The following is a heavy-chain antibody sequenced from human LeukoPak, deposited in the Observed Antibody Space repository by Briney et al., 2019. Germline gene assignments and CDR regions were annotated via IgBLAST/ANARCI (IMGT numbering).Heavy chain of an antibody. CDR2: IYYSGST. Sequence: SETLSLTCTVSGGSISSYYWSWIRQPPGKGLEWIGYIYYSGSTNYNPSLKSRVTISVDTSKNQSSLKLSSVTAADTAVYYCARARGYGRLDYWGQGTLVTVSS. J-gene: IGHJ4*02. CDR1: GGSISSYY. CDR3: ARARGYGRLDY. V-gene: IGHV4-59*01. D-gene: IGHD5-12*01.